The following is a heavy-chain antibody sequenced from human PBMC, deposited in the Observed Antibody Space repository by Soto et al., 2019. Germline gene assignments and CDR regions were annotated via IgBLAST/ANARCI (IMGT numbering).Heavy chain of an antibody. J-gene: IGHJ6*03. D-gene: IGHD6-13*01. Sequence: SETLSLTCTVSGGSISSSSHYWGWVRQPPGKGLEWIGSIYYSGSTYYNPSLKSRVTISVDTSKNQFSLKLSSVTAADTAVYYCARQWSSSRQFYHYYYMDVWGKGTTVTVSS. CDR1: GGSISSSSHY. CDR2: IYYSGST. CDR3: ARQWSSSRQFYHYYYMDV. V-gene: IGHV4-39*01.